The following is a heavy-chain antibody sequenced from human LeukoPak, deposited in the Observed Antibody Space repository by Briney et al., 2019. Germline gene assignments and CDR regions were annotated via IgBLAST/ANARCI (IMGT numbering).Heavy chain of an antibody. CDR3: AREWIAAAGSSYYYYYYGMDV. D-gene: IGHD6-13*01. J-gene: IGHJ6*02. V-gene: IGHV3-33*01. CDR2: IWYDGSNK. CDR1: GFTFSSYG. Sequence: GGSLRLSCAASGFTFSSYGMHWVRQAPGKGLEWVAVIWYDGSNKYYADSVKGRFTISRDNSKNTLYLQMNSLRAEDTAVYYCAREWIAAAGSSYYYYYYGMDVWGQGTTVTVSS.